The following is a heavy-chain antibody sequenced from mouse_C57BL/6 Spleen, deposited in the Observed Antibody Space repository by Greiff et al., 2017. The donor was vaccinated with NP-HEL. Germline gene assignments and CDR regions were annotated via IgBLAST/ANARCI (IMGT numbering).Heavy chain of an antibody. Sequence: QVQLQQSGAELVKPGASVKISCKASGYAFSSYWMNWVKQRPGKGLEWIGQIYPGDGDTNYNGKFKGKATLTADKFSSTAYMQLSSLTSEDSAVYFCAREGTTGYFDVWGTGTTVTVSS. V-gene: IGHV1-80*01. CDR3: AREGTTGYFDV. CDR2: IYPGDGDT. CDR1: GYAFSSYW. D-gene: IGHD1-1*01. J-gene: IGHJ1*03.